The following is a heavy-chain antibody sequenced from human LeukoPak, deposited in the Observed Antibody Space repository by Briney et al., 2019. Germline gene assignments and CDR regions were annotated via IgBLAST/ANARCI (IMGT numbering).Heavy chain of an antibody. CDR3: ARASEYSYGVDY. Sequence: SETLSLTCTVSGGSISSGSYYWSWIRQPAGKGLEWIGRIYTSGSTNYNPSLKSRVTISVDTSKNQLSLKLSSVTAADTAVYDCARASEYSYGVDYWGQGTLVTVSS. CDR1: GGSISSGSYY. D-gene: IGHD5-18*01. V-gene: IGHV4-61*02. J-gene: IGHJ4*02. CDR2: IYTSGST.